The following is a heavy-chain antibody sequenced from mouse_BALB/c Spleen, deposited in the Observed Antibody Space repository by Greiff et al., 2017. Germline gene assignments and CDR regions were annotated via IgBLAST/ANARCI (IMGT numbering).Heavy chain of an antibody. D-gene: IGHD1-1*01. CDR1: GYTFSSYW. CDR3: ARKSITTVVDYYAMDY. J-gene: IGHJ4*01. CDR2: ILPGSGST. V-gene: IGHV1-9*01. Sequence: QVQLQQSGAELMKPGASVKISCKATGYTFSSYWIEWVKQRPGHGLEWIGEILPGSGSTNYNEKFKGKATFTADTSSNTAYMQLSSLTSEDSAVYYCARKSITTVVDYYAMDYWGQGTSVTVSS.